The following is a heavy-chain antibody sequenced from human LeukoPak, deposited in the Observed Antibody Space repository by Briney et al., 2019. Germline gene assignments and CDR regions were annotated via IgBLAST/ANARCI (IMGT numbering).Heavy chain of an antibody. Sequence: GGSLRLSCAASGFTFSTYWMHWARQDPGKGLVWVSRINSDGSNTIYADSVKGRFTISRDNAKNTLYLQMNSLRPEDTAVYYCARGLAFGAVPAAMGGYYYYGMDVWGQGTTVTVSS. CDR1: GFTFSTYW. V-gene: IGHV3-74*01. CDR2: INSDGSNT. J-gene: IGHJ6*02. D-gene: IGHD2-2*01. CDR3: ARGLAFGAVPAAMGGYYYYGMDV.